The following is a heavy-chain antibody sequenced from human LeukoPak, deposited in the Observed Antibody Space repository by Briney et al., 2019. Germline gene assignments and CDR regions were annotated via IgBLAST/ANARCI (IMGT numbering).Heavy chain of an antibody. J-gene: IGHJ4*02. CDR3: ARRLRDGYNYADY. CDR2: ISGSGGST. Sequence: GGSLRLSCAASGFTFSSYAMSWVRQAPGKGLEWVSAISGSGGSTYYADSVKGRFTISRDNAKNSLYLQMNSLRAEDTAVYYCARRLRDGYNYADYWGQGTLVTVSS. CDR1: GFTFSSYA. D-gene: IGHD5-24*01. V-gene: IGHV3-23*01.